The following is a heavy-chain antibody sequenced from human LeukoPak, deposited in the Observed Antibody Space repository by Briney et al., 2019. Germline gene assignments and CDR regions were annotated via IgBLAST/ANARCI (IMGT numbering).Heavy chain of an antibody. V-gene: IGHV3-23*01. J-gene: IGHJ4*02. Sequence: PGGSLRLSCAASGFTFSNYAMSWVRQAPGKGLEWVSTISGSDGSTYYADSVKGRFTISRDNSKNTLYLQMNSLRPEDTAVHYCAKDAYYGSGYRAYWGQGTLVTVSS. CDR3: AKDAYYGSGYRAY. D-gene: IGHD3-10*01. CDR2: ISGSDGST. CDR1: GFTFSNYA.